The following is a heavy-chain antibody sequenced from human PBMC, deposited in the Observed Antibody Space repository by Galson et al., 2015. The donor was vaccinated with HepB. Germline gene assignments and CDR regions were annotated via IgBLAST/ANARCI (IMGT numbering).Heavy chain of an antibody. D-gene: IGHD2-2*02. V-gene: IGHV1-69*13. CDR1: RDTFSYYG. CDR3: AREGTRYCSSPSCYTGFDC. Sequence: SVKVSCKASRDTFSYYGISWVRQAPGQGLEWMGGIIPIFGTTNYAQKFQGRVTITADESTSTAYMELSNLRSEDTAVYYCAREGTRYCSSPSCYTGFDCWGQGTLVTVSS. J-gene: IGHJ4*02. CDR2: IIPIFGTT.